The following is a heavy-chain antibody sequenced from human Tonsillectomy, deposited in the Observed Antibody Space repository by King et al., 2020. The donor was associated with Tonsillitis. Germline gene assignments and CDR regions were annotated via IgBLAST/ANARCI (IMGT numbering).Heavy chain of an antibody. CDR2: ILYSGST. J-gene: IGHJ5*02. Sequence: QLQESGPGLVKPSETLSLTCTVSGGSISSTSFYLGWIRQPPGKGLEWIGSILYSGSTYSDPSHKSRVTISVDTSNNQFSLKLSSVTAADTAVYYCARHRLLNWFDRWGKGTLVTVSS. CDR1: GGSISSTSFY. CDR3: ARHRLLNWFDR. D-gene: IGHD2/OR15-2a*01. V-gene: IGHV4-39*01.